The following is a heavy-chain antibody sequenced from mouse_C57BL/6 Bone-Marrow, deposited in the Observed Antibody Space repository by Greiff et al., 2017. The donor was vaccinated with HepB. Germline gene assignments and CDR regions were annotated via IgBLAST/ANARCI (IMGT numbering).Heavy chain of an antibody. V-gene: IGHV1-82*01. D-gene: IGHD1-1*02. CDR1: GYAFSSSW. CDR2: IYPGDGDT. CDR3: ANYDYEAMDY. J-gene: IGHJ4*01. Sequence: QVQLQQSGPELVKPGASVKISCKASGYAFSSSWMNWVKQRPGKGLEWIGRIYPGDGDTNYNGKFKGKATLTADKSSSTAYMQLSSLTSEDSAVYFCANYDYEAMDYWGQGTSVTVSS.